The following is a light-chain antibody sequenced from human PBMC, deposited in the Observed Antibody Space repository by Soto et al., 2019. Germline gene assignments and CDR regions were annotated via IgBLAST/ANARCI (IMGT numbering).Light chain of an antibody. CDR1: NSDVGGYNY. CDR2: AVN. J-gene: IGLJ3*02. CDR3: CSYAGTYPWV. Sequence: QSALTQPRSVSGSPGQSVTISCTETNSDVGGYNYVSWYQQHPGKAPKLIIYAVNKRPSGVPDRFSGSKSGNTASLTISGLQAEDEADYSCCSYAGTYPWVFGGGTKLTGL. V-gene: IGLV2-11*01.